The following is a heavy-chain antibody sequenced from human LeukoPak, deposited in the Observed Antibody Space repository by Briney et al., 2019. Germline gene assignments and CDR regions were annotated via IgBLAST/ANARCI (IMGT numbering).Heavy chain of an antibody. J-gene: IGHJ5*02. D-gene: IGHD2-15*01. V-gene: IGHV4-59*08. CDR2: IYYSGST. CDR3: TGSGGWGRQDWFDP. Sequence: SETLSLTCTVSGGSISSYYWSWIRQPAGKGLEWIGYIYYSGSTNYNPSLKSRVTISVDPSKNQFSLKLSSATAADTAVYYCTGSGGWGRQDWFDPWGQGTLVTVSS. CDR1: GGSISSYY.